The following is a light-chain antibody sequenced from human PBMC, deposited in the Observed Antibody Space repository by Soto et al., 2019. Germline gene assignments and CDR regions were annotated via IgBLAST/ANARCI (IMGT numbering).Light chain of an antibody. CDR1: NSNIGAGYD. CDR2: GNS. V-gene: IGLV1-40*01. CDR3: QSYDSSLSGYV. J-gene: IGLJ1*01. Sequence: QSVLTQPPSVSGAPGQRVTISCTGSNSNIGAGYDVHWYQQLPGTAPKLLIYGNSNRPSGVPDRFSGSKSGTSASLAITGLQAEDEADYCCQSYDSSLSGYVFGTGTKVTVL.